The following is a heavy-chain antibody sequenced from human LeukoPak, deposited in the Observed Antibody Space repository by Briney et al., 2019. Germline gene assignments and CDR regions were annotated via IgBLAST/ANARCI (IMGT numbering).Heavy chain of an antibody. Sequence: SVKVSCKASGGTFSSYAISWVRQAPGQGLEWMGGIIPIFGTANYAQKFQGRVTITADEPTSTAYMELSSLRSEDTAVYYCARGMARGVIPFDYWGQGTLVTVSS. D-gene: IGHD3-10*01. CDR3: ARGMARGVIPFDY. V-gene: IGHV1-69*13. J-gene: IGHJ4*02. CDR1: GGTFSSYA. CDR2: IIPIFGTA.